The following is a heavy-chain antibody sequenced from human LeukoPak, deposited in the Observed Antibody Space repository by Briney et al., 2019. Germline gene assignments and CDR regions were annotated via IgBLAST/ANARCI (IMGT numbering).Heavy chain of an antibody. J-gene: IGHJ4*02. CDR1: GFTFSSYA. Sequence: PGGSLRLSCAVSGFTFSSYAMSWVRQAPGKGLEWVSYISSSSSTIYYADSVKGRFTISRDNAKNSLYLQMNSLRAEDTAVYYCARDGWNSIDYWGQGTLVTVSS. CDR3: ARDGWNSIDY. CDR2: ISSSSSTI. D-gene: IGHD1-7*01. V-gene: IGHV3-48*01.